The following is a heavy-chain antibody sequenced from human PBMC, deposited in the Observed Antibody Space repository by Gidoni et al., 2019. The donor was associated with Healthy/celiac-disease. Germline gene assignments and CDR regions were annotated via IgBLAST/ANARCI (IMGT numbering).Heavy chain of an antibody. V-gene: IGHV3-23*01. CDR2: ISGSGGST. CDR3: AKDQVEEDTAFDY. CDR1: GFTFSSYA. Sequence: EVQLLECGGGLVQPGGSLCLSCADSGFTFSSYAMSWVRQAPGKGLGWVSAISGSGGSTYYADSVKGRFTISRDNSKNTLYLQMNSLRAEDTAVYYCAKDQVEEDTAFDYWGQGTLVTVSS. D-gene: IGHD5-18*01. J-gene: IGHJ4*02.